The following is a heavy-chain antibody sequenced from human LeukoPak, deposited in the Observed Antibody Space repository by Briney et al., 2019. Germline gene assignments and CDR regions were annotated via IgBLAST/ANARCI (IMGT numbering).Heavy chain of an antibody. J-gene: IGHJ4*02. Sequence: QPGGSLRLSCAASGFTFSSYAMSWVRQAPGKGLEWVSAISGSGGSTYYADSVKGRFTISRDNSKNTLYLQMNSLRAEDTAVYYSAKGDYGDYAIDYWGQGTLVTVSS. CDR2: ISGSGGST. CDR3: AKGDYGDYAIDY. CDR1: GFTFSSYA. D-gene: IGHD4-17*01. V-gene: IGHV3-23*01.